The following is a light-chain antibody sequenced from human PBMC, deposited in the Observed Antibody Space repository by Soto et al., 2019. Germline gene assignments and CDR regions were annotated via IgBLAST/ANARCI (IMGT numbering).Light chain of an antibody. J-gene: IGKJ2*01. Sequence: TQSPATLSLSPGERATLSCRASQSVSSWLAWYQQKPGKAPKLLIYDASSLESGVPSRFSGSGSGTEFTLTISSLQPDDFATYYCQQYNSYPMYTFGQGTKLEIK. CDR1: QSVSSW. V-gene: IGKV1-5*01. CDR2: DAS. CDR3: QQYNSYPMYT.